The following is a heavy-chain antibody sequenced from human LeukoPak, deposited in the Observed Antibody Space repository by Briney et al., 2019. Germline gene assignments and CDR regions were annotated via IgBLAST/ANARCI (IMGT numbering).Heavy chain of an antibody. J-gene: IGHJ4*02. CDR3: ARDLLLWFGELYY. Sequence: GGSLRLSCAASGFTFSSYAMSWVRQAPGKGLEWVSAISGSGGSTYYADSVKGRFTISRDNAKNSLYLQMNSLRAEDTAVYYCARDLLLWFGELYYWGQGTLVTVSS. CDR2: ISGSGGST. V-gene: IGHV3-23*01. D-gene: IGHD3-10*01. CDR1: GFTFSSYA.